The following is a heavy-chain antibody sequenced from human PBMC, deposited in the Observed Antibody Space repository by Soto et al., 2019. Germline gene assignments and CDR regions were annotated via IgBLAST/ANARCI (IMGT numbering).Heavy chain of an antibody. J-gene: IGHJ2*01. V-gene: IGHV4-4*02. D-gene: IGHD4-17*01. CDR2: VYHSGST. CDR1: GGSISSSNW. Sequence: QVQLQESGPGLVKPSGTLSLTCAVSGGSISSSNWWSWVRQPPGKGLEWIGEVYHSGSTNYNPSLKSRVTISVDKSKNQFSLKLSSVTAADTAVYYCARRDYGDYIYWYFDLWGRGTLVTVSS. CDR3: ARRDYGDYIYWYFDL.